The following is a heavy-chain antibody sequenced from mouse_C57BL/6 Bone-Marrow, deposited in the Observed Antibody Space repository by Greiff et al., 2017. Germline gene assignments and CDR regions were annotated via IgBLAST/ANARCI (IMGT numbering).Heavy chain of an antibody. D-gene: IGHD2-14*01. CDR1: GYNFTSYW. CDR3: ARGYYYFDY. V-gene: IGHV1-69*01. CDR2: IDPSDSYT. J-gene: IGHJ2*01. Sequence: QVQLQQPGAELVMPGASVKLSCKASGYNFTSYWMHWVKQRPGQGLEWIGEIDPSDSYTNYNQKFKGKSTLTVDKSSSTAYMQLSSLTSEDSAVYYCARGYYYFDYWGQGTTLTVSS.